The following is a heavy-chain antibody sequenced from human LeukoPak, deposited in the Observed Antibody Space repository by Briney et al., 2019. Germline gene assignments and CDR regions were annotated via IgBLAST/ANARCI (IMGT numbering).Heavy chain of an antibody. CDR3: ARRFARYFQH. J-gene: IGHJ1*01. CDR1: GGSFSGYY. CDR2: INHSGST. V-gene: IGHV4-34*01. Sequence: SETLSLTCAVYGGSFSGYYWSWIRQPPGKGLEWIGEINHSGSTNYNPSLKSRVTISVDTSKNQFSLKLSSVTAADAAVYYCARRFARYFQHWGQGTLVTVSS.